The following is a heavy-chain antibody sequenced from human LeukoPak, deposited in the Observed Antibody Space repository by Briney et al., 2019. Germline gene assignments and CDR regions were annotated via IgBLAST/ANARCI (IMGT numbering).Heavy chain of an antibody. J-gene: IGHJ3*02. V-gene: IGHV3-53*01. Sequence: PGGSLRLSCAASGFAVSGRYMSWVRQAPGIGLEWVSVIYTGGSTYYGDSVKGRFTISRDISQNTVYLQMNSLRAEDTAVYCCTRDRSNSGTRDAFDIWGQGTMVSVPS. CDR3: TRDRSNSGTRDAFDI. CDR2: IYTGGST. CDR1: GFAVSGRY. D-gene: IGHD1-26*01.